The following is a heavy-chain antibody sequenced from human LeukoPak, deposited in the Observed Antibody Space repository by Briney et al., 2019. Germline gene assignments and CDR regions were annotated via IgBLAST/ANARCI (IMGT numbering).Heavy chain of an antibody. CDR1: GGSISSYY. V-gene: IGHV4-59*12. J-gene: IGHJ3*02. Sequence: SETLSLTCTVSGGSISSYYWSWIRQPPGKGLEWIGYIYYSGSTNYNPSLKSRVTISVDTSKNQFSLKLGSVTAADTAVYYCARGLRGSDAFDIWGQGTMVTVSS. CDR2: IYYSGST. D-gene: IGHD5/OR15-5a*01. CDR3: ARGLRGSDAFDI.